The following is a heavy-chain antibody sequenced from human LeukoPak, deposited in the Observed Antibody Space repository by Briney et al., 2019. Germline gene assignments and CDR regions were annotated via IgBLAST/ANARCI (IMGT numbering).Heavy chain of an antibody. J-gene: IGHJ4*02. V-gene: IGHV4-59*01. CDR1: GGSFSGNY. Sequence: SETLSLTCAVYGGSFSGNYWSWIRQPPGKGLEWIGYIYYSGSTNYNPSLKSRVTISVDTSKNQFSLKLSSVTAADTAVYYCATQNSLRWGYYFDYWGQGTLVTVSS. CDR3: ATQNSLRWGYYFDY. CDR2: IYYSGST. D-gene: IGHD3-16*01.